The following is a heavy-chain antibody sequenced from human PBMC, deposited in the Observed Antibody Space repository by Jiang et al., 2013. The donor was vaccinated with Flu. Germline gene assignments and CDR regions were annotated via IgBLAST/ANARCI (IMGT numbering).Heavy chain of an antibody. Sequence: KPTQTLTLTCTFSGFSLSTSGMCVSWIRQPPGKALEWLARIDWDDDKYYSTSLKTRLTISKDTSKNQVVLTMTNMDPVDTATYYCARITQKTTGHPYGVDWGQGTLVTVSS. J-gene: IGHJ4*02. CDR3: ARITQKTTGHPYGVD. V-gene: IGHV2-70*11. CDR1: GFSLSTSGMC. D-gene: IGHD1-14*01. CDR2: IDWDDDK.